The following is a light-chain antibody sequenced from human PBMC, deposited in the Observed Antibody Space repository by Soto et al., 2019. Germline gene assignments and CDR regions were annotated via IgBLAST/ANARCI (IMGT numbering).Light chain of an antibody. J-gene: IGKJ5*01. CDR2: DAS. CDR3: QQRSNWPPIT. V-gene: IGKV3-11*01. Sequence: ETVLTQSPATLSLSPGESATLSCSASQSVSTYLAWYQQKPGQAPRLLIYDASHRAADIPARFSGSGFGTDFTLTISSLEPEDAAVYYCQQRSNWPPITFGQGTRLESK. CDR1: QSVSTY.